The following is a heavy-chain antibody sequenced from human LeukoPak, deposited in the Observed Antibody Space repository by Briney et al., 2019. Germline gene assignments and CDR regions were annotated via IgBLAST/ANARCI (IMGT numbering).Heavy chain of an antibody. CDR3: ARARLRRSDDAFDI. J-gene: IGHJ3*02. V-gene: IGHV4-59*01. D-gene: IGHD4-17*01. Sequence: SETLSLTCTVSGGSISSYYWSWLRQPPGKGLEWIGYIYYSGSTNYNPSLKSRVTISVDTSKNQFSLKLSSVTAADTAVYYCARARLRRSDDAFDIWGQGTMVTVSS. CDR2: IYYSGST. CDR1: GGSISSYY.